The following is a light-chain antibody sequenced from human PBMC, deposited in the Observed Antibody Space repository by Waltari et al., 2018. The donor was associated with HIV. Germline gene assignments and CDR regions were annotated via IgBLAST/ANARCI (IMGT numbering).Light chain of an antibody. Sequence: DIQMTQSPSSLSASVGDRITIDCRASQSVSISLNWYQQKPGKVPKLLISAASTLQSGVPSRFSGSGSGTDFTLTIDSLQPDDFATYYCQQSFSSPLSFGPRTKVDIK. V-gene: IGKV1-39*01. CDR3: QQSFSSPLS. CDR2: AAS. CDR1: QSVSIS. J-gene: IGKJ3*01.